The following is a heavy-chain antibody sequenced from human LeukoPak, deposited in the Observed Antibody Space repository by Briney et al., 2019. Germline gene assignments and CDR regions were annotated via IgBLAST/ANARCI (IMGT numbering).Heavy chain of an antibody. CDR3: ASAYDFWSGYIDY. CDR2: INHSGST. J-gene: IGHJ4*02. D-gene: IGHD3-3*01. Sequence: SETLSLTCAVYGGSFSGYYWSWIRQPPGKGLEWIGEINHSGSTNYNPSLKSRVTTSVDTSKSQFSLKLSSVIAADTAVYYCASAYDFWSGYIDYWGQGTLVTVSS. CDR1: GGSFSGYY. V-gene: IGHV4-34*01.